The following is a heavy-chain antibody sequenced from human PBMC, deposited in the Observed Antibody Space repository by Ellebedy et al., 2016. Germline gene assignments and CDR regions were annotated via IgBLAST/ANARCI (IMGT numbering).Heavy chain of an antibody. CDR3: ARWKDDYGDPVGFDY. Sequence: GSLRLXXTVSGGSMSSYHWSWIRQPPGKGLEWIGYIYFSGSTNYNPSLESRVTISVDTSKNQFSLKLTAVTAADTAVYYCARWKDDYGDPVGFDYWGQGTLVTVSS. V-gene: IGHV4-59*03. J-gene: IGHJ4*02. D-gene: IGHD4-17*01. CDR2: IYFSGST. CDR1: GGSMSSYH.